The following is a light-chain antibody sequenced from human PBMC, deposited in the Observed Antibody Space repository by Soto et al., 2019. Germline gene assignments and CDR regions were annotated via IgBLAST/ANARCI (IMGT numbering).Light chain of an antibody. CDR1: SSGVGGYNY. Sequence: QSALTQPRSVSGSPGQSVTISCTGTSSGVGGYNYVSWYQQHPGKAPKLIIYDVTERPSGVPARFSGSRSGNTASLTISGLQAEDEADYYCCSYSGSTTLYVFGTGTKVTVL. CDR3: CSYSGSTTLYV. V-gene: IGLV2-11*01. CDR2: DVT. J-gene: IGLJ1*01.